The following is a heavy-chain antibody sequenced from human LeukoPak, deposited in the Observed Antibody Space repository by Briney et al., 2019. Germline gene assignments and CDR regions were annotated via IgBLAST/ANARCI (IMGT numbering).Heavy chain of an antibody. D-gene: IGHD3-9*01. CDR2: ISTGSSSK. CDR1: GFTFSSYR. V-gene: IGHV3-21*01. J-gene: IGHJ4*02. CDR3: ARWDDLFLIDF. Sequence: GGSLRLSCAVSGFTFSSYRMSWVRQAPGKGLEWVSSISTGSSSKYYADSVKGRFTISRDNAKNSLDLQMNSLRAEDTAVYYCARWDDLFLIDFWGQGTLVTVSS.